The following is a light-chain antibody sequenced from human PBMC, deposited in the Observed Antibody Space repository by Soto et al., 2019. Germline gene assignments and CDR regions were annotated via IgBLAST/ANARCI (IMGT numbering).Light chain of an antibody. Sequence: GWTQSPDTMSLSPGERATLSCRASQSVSSSYLAWYQQKPGQAPRLLIYGASTRATGIPDRFSGSGSGTDFTLTISRLQPEDFAVYYCQQYGSSPWTFGQGTKVDIK. CDR1: QSVSSSY. V-gene: IGKV3-20*01. J-gene: IGKJ1*01. CDR3: QQYGSSPWT. CDR2: GAS.